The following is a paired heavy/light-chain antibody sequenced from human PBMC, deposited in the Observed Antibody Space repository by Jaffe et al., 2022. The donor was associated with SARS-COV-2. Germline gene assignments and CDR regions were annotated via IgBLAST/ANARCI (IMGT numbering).Heavy chain of an antibody. V-gene: IGHV3-48*03. CDR1: GFTFNTYE. CDR3: VRGGSSWYRLS. D-gene: IGHD6-13*01. CDR2: ISSNSGNTV. J-gene: IGHJ5*02. Sequence: EVHLVESGGGLVQPGGSLRLSCAASGFTFNTYEMMWVRQAPGKGLEWVSYISSNSGNTVKYADSVKGRFTISRDNAQNSLYLQMNSLRVDDTALYYCVRGGSSWYRLSWGQGTLVAVSS.
Light chain of an antibody. V-gene: IGKV1-33*01. J-gene: IGKJ2*01. CDR1: QDINYY. CDR2: DAF. Sequence: DIQMTQSPSSLSASVGDRVTITCQASQDINYYLNWYQQKPGKAPNLLIYDAFNLEIGVPSRFGGRRSGTNFTFSISSLRPEDFATYFCQQHDSFPFTFGQGTKLESK. CDR3: QQHDSFPFT.